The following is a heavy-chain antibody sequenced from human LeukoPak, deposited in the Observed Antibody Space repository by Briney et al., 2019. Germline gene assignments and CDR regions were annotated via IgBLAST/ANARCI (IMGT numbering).Heavy chain of an antibody. CDR3: AKDSRYSGNYKAFDN. CDR1: GFTFSSYA. Sequence: GVSLRLSCAASGFTFSSYAMSWVRQAPGKGLEWVSGISGSGSSTNYADSVKGRFTISRDNSKNTLYLQMNSLRAEDTAVFYCAKDSRYSGNYKAFDNWGPGTMVTVSS. D-gene: IGHD1-26*01. V-gene: IGHV3-23*01. CDR2: ISGSGSST. J-gene: IGHJ3*02.